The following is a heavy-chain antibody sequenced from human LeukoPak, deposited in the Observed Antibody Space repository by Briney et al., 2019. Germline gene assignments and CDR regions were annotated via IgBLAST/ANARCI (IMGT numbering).Heavy chain of an antibody. CDR3: ARPGIAAVGTSPGDYYGMDV. J-gene: IGHJ6*04. Sequence: SVKVSCKASGGTFSSYAISWVRQAPGQGLEWMGGIIPIFGTANYAQKFQGRVTITADESTSTAYMELSSLRSEDTAVYYCARPGIAAVGTSPGDYYGMDVWGKGTTVTVSS. CDR2: IIPIFGTA. CDR1: GGTFSSYA. V-gene: IGHV1-69*13. D-gene: IGHD6-13*01.